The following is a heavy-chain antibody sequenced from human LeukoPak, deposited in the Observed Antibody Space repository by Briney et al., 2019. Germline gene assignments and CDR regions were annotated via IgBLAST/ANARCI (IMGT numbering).Heavy chain of an antibody. CDR2: ISAYNGNT. Sequence: EASVKVSCKASGYTLTSYGISRVRQAPGQGLEWMGWISAYNGNTNYAQKLQGRVTMTTDTSTSTAYMELRSLRSDDTAVYYCARDPLLWFGEAIDYWGQGTLVTVSS. V-gene: IGHV1-18*01. CDR1: GYTLTSYG. D-gene: IGHD3-10*01. J-gene: IGHJ4*02. CDR3: ARDPLLWFGEAIDY.